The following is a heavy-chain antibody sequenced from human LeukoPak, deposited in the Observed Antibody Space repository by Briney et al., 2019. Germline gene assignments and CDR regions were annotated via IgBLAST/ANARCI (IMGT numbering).Heavy chain of an antibody. J-gene: IGHJ4*02. CDR1: GFTFSDYY. CDR3: ASYVWGSYRYRDY. D-gene: IGHD3-16*02. CDR2: ISSSGSTI. Sequence: GGPLRLSCAASGFTFSDYYMSWIRQAPGKGLEWVSYISSSGSTIYYADSVKGRFTISRDNAKNSLYLQMNNLRAEDTAVYYCASYVWGSYRYRDYWGQGTLVTVSS. V-gene: IGHV3-11*01.